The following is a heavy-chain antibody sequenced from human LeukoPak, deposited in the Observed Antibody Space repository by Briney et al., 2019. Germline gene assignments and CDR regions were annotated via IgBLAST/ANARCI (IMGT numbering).Heavy chain of an antibody. CDR1: GFTFSDYW. J-gene: IGHJ4*02. CDR3: VREYCSSPSCYLLEKRVDFDY. V-gene: IGHV3-7*04. D-gene: IGHD2-2*01. Sequence: GGSLRLSCAAFGFTFSDYWMNWVRQAPGKGLEWVANIKQDGSEKYYVDPVKGRFTISRDNAKNSLFLQMNSLRAEDTAVYYCVREYCSSPSCYLLEKRVDFDYWGQGTLVTVSS. CDR2: IKQDGSEK.